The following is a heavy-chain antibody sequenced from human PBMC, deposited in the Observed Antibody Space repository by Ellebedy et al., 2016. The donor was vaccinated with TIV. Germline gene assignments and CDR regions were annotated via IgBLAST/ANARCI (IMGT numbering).Heavy chain of an antibody. CDR1: GFTFSRFW. Sequence: GESLKISCAASGFTFSRFWMAWVRQAPGKGLEWVATINQGGSETYYVDSVKGRFTISRDNSKNSLYLQMNSLRADDTAIYYCASAARGSGAYESFWGQGTLVTVS. CDR3: ASAARGSGAYESF. V-gene: IGHV3-7*01. D-gene: IGHD5-12*01. J-gene: IGHJ4*02. CDR2: INQGGSET.